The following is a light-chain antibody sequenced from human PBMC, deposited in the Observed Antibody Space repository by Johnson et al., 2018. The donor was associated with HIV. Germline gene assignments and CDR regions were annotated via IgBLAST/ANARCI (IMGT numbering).Light chain of an antibody. J-gene: IGLJ1*01. Sequence: QPVLTQPPSVSAATGQKVTISCSGSSSNIGINYVSWFQQLPGTARKLLIYDNDKRPSGIPDRFSGSKSGTSATLGITGLQPGDEADYYCETWDSSLSGYYVFGTGTKLTVL. CDR2: DND. CDR1: SSNIGINY. V-gene: IGLV1-51*01. CDR3: ETWDSSLSGYYV.